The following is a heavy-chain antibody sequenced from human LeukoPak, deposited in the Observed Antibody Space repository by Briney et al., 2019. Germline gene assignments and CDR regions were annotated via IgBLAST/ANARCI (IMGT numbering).Heavy chain of an antibody. CDR3: ARGVYVAYGFDY. Sequence: GGSLRLSCAASGFTFSSYWMSWVRQAPGKGLEWVSVIFSGGGTYYADSVKGRFTISRDNSKNTLYLQMNSLRAEDTAVYYCARGVYVAYGFDYWGQGALVTVSS. D-gene: IGHD4-17*01. CDR1: GFTFSSYW. V-gene: IGHV3-66*01. J-gene: IGHJ4*02. CDR2: IFSGGGT.